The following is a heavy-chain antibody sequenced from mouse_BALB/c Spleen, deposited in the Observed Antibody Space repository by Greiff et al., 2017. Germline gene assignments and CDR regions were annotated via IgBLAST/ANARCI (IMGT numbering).Heavy chain of an antibody. V-gene: IGHV3-6*02. J-gene: IGHJ3*01. D-gene: IGHD1-2*01. Sequence: EVQRVESGPGLVKPSQSLSLTCSVTGYSITSGYYWNWIRQFPGNKLEWMGYISYDGSNNYNPSLKNRISITRDTSKNQFFLKLNSVTTEDTATYYCALLRRAWFAYWGQGTLVTVSA. CDR1: GYSITSGYY. CDR3: ALLRRAWFAY. CDR2: ISYDGSN.